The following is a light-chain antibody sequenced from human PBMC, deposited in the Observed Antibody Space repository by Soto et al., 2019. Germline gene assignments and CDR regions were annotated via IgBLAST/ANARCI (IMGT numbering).Light chain of an antibody. V-gene: IGLV2-14*01. CDR1: SSDVGGYNY. CDR2: EVS. CDR3: SSYTRSSTPYV. Sequence: QSALTQPASVSGSPGQSITISCTGTSSDVGGYNYVSWYQQHPGKAPKLMIYEVSNRPSRVSNRFSGSKSGNTASLTISGLQAEDEADNYCSSYTRSSTPYVYGTGTKLTVL. J-gene: IGLJ1*01.